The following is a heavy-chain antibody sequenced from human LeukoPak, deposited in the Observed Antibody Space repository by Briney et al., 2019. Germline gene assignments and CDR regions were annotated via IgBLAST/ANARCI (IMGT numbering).Heavy chain of an antibody. V-gene: IGHV3-21*01. Sequence: GGSLRLSCAASGFTFSSYTMNWVRQAPGKGLEWVSSIAGSSGYISYADSVKGRFTISRDNAKKSLYLQMTSLTAEDTAVYYRARDRGAYCGGDCYLGFDYWGRGTLVTVSS. D-gene: IGHD2-21*02. CDR3: ARDRGAYCGGDCYLGFDY. CDR1: GFTFSSYT. CDR2: IAGSSGYI. J-gene: IGHJ4*01.